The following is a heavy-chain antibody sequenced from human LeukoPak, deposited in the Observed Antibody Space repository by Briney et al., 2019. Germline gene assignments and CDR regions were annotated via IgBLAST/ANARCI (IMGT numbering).Heavy chain of an antibody. V-gene: IGHV3-23*01. D-gene: IGHD6-13*01. Sequence: GGSLRLSCAASAFTLSTYAMSWVRQAPGKGLEWVSAISGSGGSTYYADSVKGRFTISRDNSKNTLYLQMNSLRAEDTAVYYCAKDKGYSSSWYSPTYFDYWGQGTLVTVSS. CDR1: AFTLSTYA. CDR3: AKDKGYSSSWYSPTYFDY. CDR2: ISGSGGST. J-gene: IGHJ4*02.